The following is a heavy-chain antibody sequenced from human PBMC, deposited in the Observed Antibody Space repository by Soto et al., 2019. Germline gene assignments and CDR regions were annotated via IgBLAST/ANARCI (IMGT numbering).Heavy chain of an antibody. Sequence: QITLKEAGPTLVKPTQTLTMTCTFSGFSLSTSGVGVGWIRQPPGKALEWLVLIYWDDDKRYSPSLKSRLTITKDTSKNQVVLTMTNMDPVDTATYYCAQIVAYIWGSRFDYLGQGTLVTVSS. CDR2: IYWDDDK. D-gene: IGHD3-16*01. J-gene: IGHJ4*02. V-gene: IGHV2-5*02. CDR1: GFSLSTSGVG. CDR3: AQIVAYIWGSRFDY.